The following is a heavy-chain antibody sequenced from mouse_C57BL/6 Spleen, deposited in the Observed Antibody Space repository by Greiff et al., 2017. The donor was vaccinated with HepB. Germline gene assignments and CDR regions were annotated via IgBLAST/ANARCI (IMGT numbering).Heavy chain of an antibody. CDR1: GFNIKNTY. V-gene: IGHV14-3*01. CDR3: ARSYYYGSSYDWYFDV. J-gene: IGHJ1*03. Sequence: VQLQQSVAELVRPGASVKLSCTASGFNIKNTYMHWVKQRPEQGLEWIGRIDPANGNTKYAPKFQGKATITADTPSNPAYLQLSSLTSEDTAIYYCARSYYYGSSYDWYFDVWGTGTTVTVSS. CDR2: IDPANGNT. D-gene: IGHD1-1*01.